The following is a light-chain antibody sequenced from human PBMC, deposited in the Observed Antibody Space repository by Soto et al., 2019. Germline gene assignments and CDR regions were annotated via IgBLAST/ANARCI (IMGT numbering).Light chain of an antibody. J-gene: IGKJ4*01. CDR3: QHYNEWPLT. CDR1: QSVRSN. Sequence: EVVMTQSPVTLSVSPGEGATLSCRASQSVRSNLTWYRQQPGQAPRPLIYDTSTRATGVPARFSGSGSGTEFTLTISSLQSEDVAVYYCQHYNEWPLTLGGGTKVDIK. V-gene: IGKV3-15*01. CDR2: DTS.